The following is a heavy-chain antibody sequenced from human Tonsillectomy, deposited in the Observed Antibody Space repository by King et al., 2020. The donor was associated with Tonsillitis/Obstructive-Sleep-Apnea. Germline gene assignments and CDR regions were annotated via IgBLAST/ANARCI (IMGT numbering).Heavy chain of an antibody. D-gene: IGHD3-9*01. CDR3: ARNGILTGYYKAYWLDP. CDR2: IRSKDNNYAT. CDR1: GLTVSGSA. V-gene: IGHV3-73*01. J-gene: IGHJ5*02. Sequence: VQLVESGGGLVQPGGSLKLSCAASGLTVSGSAMHWVRQASGKGLEWVGRIRSKDNNYATAYAASVKGRLTILRDDSKNTVYLEMNSLTTEDTAVYYCARNGILTGYYKAYWLDPWGQGTLVTVSS.